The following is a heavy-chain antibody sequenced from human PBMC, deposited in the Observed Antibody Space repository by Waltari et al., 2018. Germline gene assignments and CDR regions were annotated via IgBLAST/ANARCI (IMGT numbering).Heavy chain of an antibody. D-gene: IGHD3-10*01. Sequence: LSCTASGFDFSDYDMNWVRQAPGTGLEWVSSIGGTHSNIFYADSVKGRFTVSRDNAKNSLYFQMDNLRAEDSGLYYCTRDLYGSGGDWFDPWGQGTLVTVSS. V-gene: IGHV3-21*01. J-gene: IGHJ5*02. CDR3: TRDLYGSGGDWFDP. CDR2: IGGTHSNI. CDR1: GFDFSDYD.